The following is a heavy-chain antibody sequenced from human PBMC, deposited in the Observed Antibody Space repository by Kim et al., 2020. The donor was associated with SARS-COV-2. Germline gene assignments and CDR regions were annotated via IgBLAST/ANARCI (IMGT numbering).Heavy chain of an antibody. V-gene: IGHV3-23*01. CDR3: IRYYYGSGSYRSFDY. J-gene: IGHJ4*02. Sequence: ADSVKGRFRISRDNSKNTLYLQLNSLRVEDTAVYYCIRYYYGSGSYRSFDYWGQGTLVTVSS. D-gene: IGHD3-10*01.